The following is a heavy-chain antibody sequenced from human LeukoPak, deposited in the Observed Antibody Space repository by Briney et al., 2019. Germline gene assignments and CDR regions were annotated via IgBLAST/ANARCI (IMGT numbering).Heavy chain of an antibody. D-gene: IGHD6-19*01. J-gene: IGHJ4*02. CDR2: VHLSGRT. Sequence: SGTLSLTCGVSGGSISSTNWWTWVRQPPGEGLEWIGEVHLSGRTNYNPSLESRVTMSVDMSENHISLKLTSVTPEDTAVYYCARSSSGWYGFDYWGQGTLVTVSS. V-gene: IGHV4-4*02. CDR1: GGSISSTNW. CDR3: ARSSSGWYGFDY.